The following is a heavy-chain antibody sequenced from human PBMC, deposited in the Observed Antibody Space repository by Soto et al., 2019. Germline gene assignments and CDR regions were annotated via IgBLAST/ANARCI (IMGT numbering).Heavy chain of an antibody. Sequence: SETLSLTCTVSGASISGFYWSWIRKSAGKGLEWIGRIYATGTTDYNPSLKSRVMMSVDTTKKQFSLKLRSVTAADTAVYYCVRDGTKTLRDWFDPWGQGISVTVSS. CDR2: IYATGTT. J-gene: IGHJ5*02. V-gene: IGHV4-4*07. CDR3: VRDGTKTLRDWFDP. CDR1: GASISGFY. D-gene: IGHD1-1*01.